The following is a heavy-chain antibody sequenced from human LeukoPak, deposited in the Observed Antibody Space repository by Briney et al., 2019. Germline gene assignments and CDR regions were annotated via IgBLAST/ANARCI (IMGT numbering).Heavy chain of an antibody. Sequence: SQTLSLTCAISGDSVSINSAAWNWIRQSPSRGLEWLGRTYYRSKWYNYYAVSVKSRITINPDTSKNQFSLQLNSVTPEDTAVYYCARDWAGGYYDSSGYYSDAFDIWGQGTMVAVSS. V-gene: IGHV6-1*01. CDR3: ARDWAGGYYDSSGYYSDAFDI. D-gene: IGHD3-22*01. J-gene: IGHJ3*02. CDR1: GDSVSINSAA. CDR2: TYYRSKWYN.